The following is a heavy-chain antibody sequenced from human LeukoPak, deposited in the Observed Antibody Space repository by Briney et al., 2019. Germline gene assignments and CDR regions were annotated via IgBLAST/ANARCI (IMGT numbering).Heavy chain of an antibody. CDR2: IYSSGTT. CDR3: ARDRGDVWKYSIWAYIHP. D-gene: IGHD2-8*02. Sequence: SETLSLTCTVSGGSISNYYWSWIRQPAGKGLEWIGRIYSSGTTNYHPSLKTRVTLSIDTSKNQISLKMRSATAADTAMYYCARDRGDVWKYSIWAYIHPWGQGTLVTVSS. J-gene: IGHJ5*02. CDR1: GGSISNYY. V-gene: IGHV4-4*07.